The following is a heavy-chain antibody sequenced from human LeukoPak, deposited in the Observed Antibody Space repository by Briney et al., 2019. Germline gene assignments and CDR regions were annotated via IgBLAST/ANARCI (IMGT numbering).Heavy chain of an antibody. V-gene: IGHV1-69*13. J-gene: IGHJ4*02. CDR2: IIPIFGTA. CDR3: ARERGYGSGSYLFDY. CDR1: GGTFSSYA. D-gene: IGHD3-10*01. Sequence: GASVKVSCKASGGTFSSYAISWVRQAPGQGLEWMGGIIPIFGTANYAQKFQGGVTITADESTSTAYMELSSLRSEDTAVYYCARERGYGSGSYLFDYWGQGTLVTVSS.